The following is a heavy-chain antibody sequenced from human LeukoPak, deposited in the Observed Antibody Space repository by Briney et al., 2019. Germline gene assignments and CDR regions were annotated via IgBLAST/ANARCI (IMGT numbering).Heavy chain of an antibody. CDR3: ARDTTAGSSTSESWIDP. D-gene: IGHD2-2*01. V-gene: IGHV1-18*01. CDR2: ISAYNGNT. CDR1: GYTFTSYG. Sequence: GASVKVSCKASGYTFTSYGISWVRQAPGQGLEWMGWISAYNGNTNYAQKLQGRVTMTTDTSTSTAYMELRSLRSDDTAVYYCARDTTAGSSTSESWIDPWGQGTLVTVSS. J-gene: IGHJ5*02.